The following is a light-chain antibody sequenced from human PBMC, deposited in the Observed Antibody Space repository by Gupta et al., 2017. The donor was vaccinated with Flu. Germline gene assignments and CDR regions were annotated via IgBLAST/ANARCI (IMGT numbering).Light chain of an antibody. CDR1: NIGSNS. V-gene: IGLV3-21*02. Sequence: TVTSAGGGTNIGSNSVHWYQQTPGTAPVLVVYEDNERPSGIPERFSGSNSGTTATLAIIRPGAGDEADYYCPVWDGSASLVVFGGGTKLTVL. CDR3: PVWDGSASLVV. CDR2: EDN. J-gene: IGLJ3*02.